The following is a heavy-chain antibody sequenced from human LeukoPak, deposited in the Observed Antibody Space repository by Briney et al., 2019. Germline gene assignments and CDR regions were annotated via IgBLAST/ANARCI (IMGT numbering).Heavy chain of an antibody. Sequence: PSGTLSLTCTVSGGSISSSSYYWGWIRQPPGKGLEWIGSIYYSGSTYYSPSLKSRVTISVDTSKNQFSLKLSSVTAADTAVYYCARAKIIVVVPAAIPSYFDYWGQGTLVTVSS. CDR2: IYYSGST. CDR3: ARAKIIVVVPAAIPSYFDY. D-gene: IGHD2-2*01. J-gene: IGHJ4*02. V-gene: IGHV4-39*07. CDR1: GGSISSSSYY.